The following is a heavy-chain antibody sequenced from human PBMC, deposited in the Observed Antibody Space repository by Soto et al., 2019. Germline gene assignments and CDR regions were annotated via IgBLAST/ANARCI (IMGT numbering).Heavy chain of an antibody. Sequence: PGESLKISCMGSGYKVSTWHNFTSYWIAWVRQMPGEGLEWMGIIYPGDSDTRYSPSFQGQVTISADKSISTAYLQWSSLKASDTAMYYCARRSYGMDVWGQGTTVTVSS. V-gene: IGHV5-51*01. CDR2: IYPGDSDT. CDR3: ARRSYGMDV. CDR1: GYKVSTWHNFTSYW. J-gene: IGHJ6*02.